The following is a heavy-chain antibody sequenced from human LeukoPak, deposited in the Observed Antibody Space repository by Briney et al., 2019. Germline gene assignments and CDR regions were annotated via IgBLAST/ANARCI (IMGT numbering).Heavy chain of an antibody. CDR2: IYYSGST. V-gene: IGHV4-59*01. CDR1: GGSISSYY. D-gene: IGHD3-3*02. J-gene: IGHJ4*02. CDR3: ARETPLAVDY. Sequence: TSETLSLTCTVSGGSISSYYWSWIRQPPGKGLEWIGYIYYSGSTKYNPSLKSRVTISVDTSKNQFSLKLSSVTAAGTAVYYCARETPLAVDYWGQGTLVTVSS.